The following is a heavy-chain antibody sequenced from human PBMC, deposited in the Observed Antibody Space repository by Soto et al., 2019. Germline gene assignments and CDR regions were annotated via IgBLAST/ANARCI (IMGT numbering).Heavy chain of an antibody. D-gene: IGHD3-10*01. CDR3: ASHGEARITMPGSRRYFDY. J-gene: IGHJ4*02. V-gene: IGHV3-15*07. CDR2: IKSKTDGGTT. CDR1: GFTFSNAW. Sequence: GGSLRLSCAASGFTFSNAWMNWVRQAPGKGLEWVGRIKSKTDGGTTDYAAPVKGRFTISRDDSKNTLYLQMNSLKTEDTALYYCASHGEARITMPGSRRYFDYWGQGTLVTVSS.